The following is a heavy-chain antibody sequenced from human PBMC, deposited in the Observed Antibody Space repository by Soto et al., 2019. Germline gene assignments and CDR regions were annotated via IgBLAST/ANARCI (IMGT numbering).Heavy chain of an antibody. CDR1: GFAFPIAS. CDR2: ISSDSGTI. V-gene: IGHV3-21*04. J-gene: IGHJ6*02. Sequence: GGFLRLSCAASGFAFPIASMTWVRQAPGKGLEWVSSISSDSGTIYHADSVRGRFTISRDNSKNSLSLQMNNLRAEDTAVYYCARDRGASGYDRYYYYGMDVWGQGTTVTVSS. D-gene: IGHD5-12*01. CDR3: ARDRGASGYDRYYYYGMDV.